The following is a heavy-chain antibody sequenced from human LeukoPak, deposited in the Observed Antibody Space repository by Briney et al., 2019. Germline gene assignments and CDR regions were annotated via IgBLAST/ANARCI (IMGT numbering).Heavy chain of an antibody. Sequence: AGGSLRLSCAASGFTFSNAWMSWVRQAPGKGLEWVGRIKSKTDGGTTDYAAPVKGRFTISRDDSKNTLYLQMNSLKTEDTAVYYCTTDPLYDFWSGYSLNYWGQGTLVTVSS. V-gene: IGHV3-15*01. J-gene: IGHJ4*02. CDR1: GFTFSNAW. CDR3: TTDPLYDFWSGYSLNY. D-gene: IGHD3-3*01. CDR2: IKSKTDGGTT.